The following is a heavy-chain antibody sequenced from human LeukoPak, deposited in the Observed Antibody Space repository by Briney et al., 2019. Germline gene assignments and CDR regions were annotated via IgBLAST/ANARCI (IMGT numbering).Heavy chain of an antibody. Sequence: GGSLRLSCAASGFTFSSYAMHWVRQAPGKGLEWVAVISYDGSNKYYADSVKGRFTISRDNSKNTLYLQMNSLRAEDTAVYYCARDSNPYYYDSSGYYEVDYWGQGTLVTVSS. CDR2: ISYDGSNK. CDR3: ARDSNPYYYDSSGYYEVDY. J-gene: IGHJ4*02. D-gene: IGHD3-22*01. CDR1: GFTFSSYA. V-gene: IGHV3-30*04.